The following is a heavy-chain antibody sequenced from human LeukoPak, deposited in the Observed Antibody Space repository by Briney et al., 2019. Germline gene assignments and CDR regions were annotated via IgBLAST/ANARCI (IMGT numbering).Heavy chain of an antibody. CDR2: IYYSGSA. J-gene: IGHJ3*02. CDR1: GASISNYY. CDR3: ARGPVYYYDSSGYYGRSAFDI. D-gene: IGHD3-22*01. Sequence: SETLSLTCTASGASISNYYWSWIRPSPGKGLEWIGHIYYSGSANYNPSLKSRVTISVDKSKNQFSLKLSSVTAADTAVYYCARGPVYYYDSSGYYGRSAFDIWGQGTMVTVSS. V-gene: IGHV4-59*12.